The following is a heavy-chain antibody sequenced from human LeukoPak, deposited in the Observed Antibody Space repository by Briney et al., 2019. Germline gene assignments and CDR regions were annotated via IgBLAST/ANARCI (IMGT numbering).Heavy chain of an antibody. Sequence: PSETLSLTCAVYGGSFSGYYWSWIRQPPGKGLEWIGEINHSGSTNYNPSLKSRVTISVDTSKNQFSLKLSSVTAADTAVYYCARLPIRFGELWKSTWFDPWGQGTLVTVSS. CDR1: GGSFSGYY. CDR2: INHSGST. CDR3: ARLPIRFGELWKSTWFDP. D-gene: IGHD3-10*01. V-gene: IGHV4-34*01. J-gene: IGHJ5*02.